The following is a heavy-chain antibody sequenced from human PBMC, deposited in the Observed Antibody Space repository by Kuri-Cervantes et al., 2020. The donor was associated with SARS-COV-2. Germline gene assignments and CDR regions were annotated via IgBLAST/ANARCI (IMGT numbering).Heavy chain of an antibody. Sequence: ASVKVSCKASGYTFTGYYMHWVRQAPGQGLEWMGWINPNSGGTNYAQKFQGRVTMTRDTSISTAYMELSRLRSDDTAVYYCARDRGPQAMFDPWGQGTPVTVSS. CDR1: GYTFTGYY. CDR3: ARDRGPQAMFDP. V-gene: IGHV1-2*02. CDR2: INPNSGGT. J-gene: IGHJ5*02.